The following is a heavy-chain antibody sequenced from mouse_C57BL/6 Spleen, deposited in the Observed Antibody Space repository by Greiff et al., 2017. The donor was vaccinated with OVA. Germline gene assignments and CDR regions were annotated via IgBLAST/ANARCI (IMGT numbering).Heavy chain of an antibody. D-gene: IGHD1-1*01. CDR3: ARGDYGSSLFAY. CDR2: ISYDGSN. V-gene: IGHV3-6*01. Sequence: EVQVEESGPGLVKPSQSLSLTCSVTGYSITSGYYWNWIRQFPGNKLEWMGYISYDGSNNYNPSLKNRISITRDTSKNQYFLKLNSVTTEDTATYCCARGDYGSSLFAYWGQGTLVTVAA. CDR1: GYSITSGYY. J-gene: IGHJ3*01.